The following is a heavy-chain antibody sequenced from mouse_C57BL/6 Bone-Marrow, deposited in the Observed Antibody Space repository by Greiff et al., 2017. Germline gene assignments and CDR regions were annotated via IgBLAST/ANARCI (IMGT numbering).Heavy chain of an antibody. J-gene: IGHJ3*01. V-gene: IGHV5-4*01. CDR3: AREDGAWFAY. D-gene: IGHD2-3*01. CDR1: GFTFSSYA. Sequence: EVKVEESGGGLVKPGGSLKLSCAASGFTFSSYAMSWVRQTPEKRLEWVATISDGGSYTYYPDNVKGRFTISRDNATNNLYLQMSHLKSEDTAMYYCAREDGAWFAYWGQGTLVTVSA. CDR2: ISDGGSYT.